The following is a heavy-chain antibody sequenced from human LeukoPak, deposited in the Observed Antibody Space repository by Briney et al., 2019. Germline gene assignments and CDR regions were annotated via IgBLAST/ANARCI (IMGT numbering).Heavy chain of an antibody. Sequence: GASVKVSCKASGYTFTSYDINGVRQATGQGLEWMGWMNPNSGNTGYAQKFQGRVTMTRNTSISTAYMELSSLRSEDTAVYYCARGAYYYDSSGYNFDYWGQGTLVTVSS. J-gene: IGHJ4*02. CDR2: MNPNSGNT. CDR3: ARGAYYYDSSGYNFDY. CDR1: GYTFTSYD. V-gene: IGHV1-8*01. D-gene: IGHD3-22*01.